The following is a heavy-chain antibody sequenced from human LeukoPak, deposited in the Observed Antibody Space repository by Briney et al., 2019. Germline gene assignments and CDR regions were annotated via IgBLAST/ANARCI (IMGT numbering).Heavy chain of an antibody. V-gene: IGHV3-7*03. CDR1: GFTFRSYW. Sequence: GGSLRLSCAASGFTFRSYWMRWVRQAPGKGLEWVANIKQDGGEKNYVDSVKGRFTIPRDNAKNSLYLQMNSLRAEDTAVYYCASGLELDYWGQGTLVTVSS. CDR3: ASGLELDY. J-gene: IGHJ4*02. CDR2: IKQDGGEK.